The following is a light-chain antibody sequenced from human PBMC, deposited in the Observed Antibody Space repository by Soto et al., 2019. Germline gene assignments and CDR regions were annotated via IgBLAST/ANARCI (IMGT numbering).Light chain of an antibody. CDR3: QQYDNYPLT. CDR1: QSVRSW. J-gene: IGKJ4*01. CDR2: DAS. V-gene: IGKV1-5*01. Sequence: DIQMTQSPSTLSASVGDRVPINCRASQSVRSWLAWYQQKPGRAPKFMIYDASSLESGVPSRFSGSGSGTEFTLTISNLQPDDVATYYCQQYDNYPLTFGGGTKVDI.